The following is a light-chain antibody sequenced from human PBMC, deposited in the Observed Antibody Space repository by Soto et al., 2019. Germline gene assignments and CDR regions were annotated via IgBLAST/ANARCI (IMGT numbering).Light chain of an antibody. Sequence: EIVLTQSPGTLSLSPGERATLSCRASQSVSSSYLAWYQQKPGQAPRLLIYGASSRATGIPDRFSGSGSGTDFTLTISRLEPEDFAVYYCQQYGSSPRGFGGGTKVDI. J-gene: IGKJ4*01. V-gene: IGKV3-20*01. CDR3: QQYGSSPRG. CDR2: GAS. CDR1: QSVSSSY.